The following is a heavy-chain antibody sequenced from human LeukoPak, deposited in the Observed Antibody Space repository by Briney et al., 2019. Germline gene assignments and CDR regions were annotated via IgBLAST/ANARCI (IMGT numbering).Heavy chain of an antibody. J-gene: IGHJ4*02. V-gene: IGHV3-43*01. D-gene: IGHD3-22*01. CDR1: GFTFEDYT. CDR2: INWHGGA. CDR3: VKDLSYESSGSAFDY. Sequence: PGGSLRLSCAASGFTFEDYTMHWVRQAPGKTLEWVSLINWHGGAYYRDSVKGRFTISRDNSKNALYLQMHTLRSEDTAFYYCVKDLSYESSGSAFDYWGQGTLVTVSS.